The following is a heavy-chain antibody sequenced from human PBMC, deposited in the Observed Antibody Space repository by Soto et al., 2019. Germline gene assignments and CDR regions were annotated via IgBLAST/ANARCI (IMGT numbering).Heavy chain of an antibody. V-gene: IGHV1-24*01. CDR3: ATVYSGSYHSEYFQH. J-gene: IGHJ1*01. Sequence: QVQLVQSGAEVKKPGASVKVSCKVSGYTLTELSMHWVRQAPGKGLEWMGGFDPEDGETIYAQKFQGRVTMTEDTSKXTAYMELSSLRSEDTAVYYCATVYSGSYHSEYFQHWGQGTLVTVSS. D-gene: IGHD1-26*01. CDR2: FDPEDGET. CDR1: GYTLTELS.